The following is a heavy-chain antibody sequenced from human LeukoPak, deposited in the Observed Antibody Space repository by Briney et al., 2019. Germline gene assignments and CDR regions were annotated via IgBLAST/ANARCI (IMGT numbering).Heavy chain of an antibody. CDR3: ARVVVVVPAAMEGVFDY. CDR2: IYYSGST. V-gene: IGHV4-30-4*01. J-gene: IGHJ4*02. CDR1: GGSISSGDYY. D-gene: IGHD2-2*01. Sequence: SETLSLTCTVSGGSISSGDYYWSWIRQPPGKGLEWIGYIYYSGSTYYNPSLKSRVTISVDTSKNQFSLKLSSVTAADTAVYYCARVVVVVPAAMEGVFDYWGQGTLVTVSS.